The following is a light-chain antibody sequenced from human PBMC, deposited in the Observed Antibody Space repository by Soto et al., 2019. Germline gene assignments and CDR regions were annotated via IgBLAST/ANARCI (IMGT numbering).Light chain of an antibody. CDR3: NSYTTSSTAV. CDR1: SSDVGAYNY. J-gene: IGLJ3*02. V-gene: IGLV2-14*03. Sequence: QSALTQPASVSGSPGQSITISCTGTSSDVGAYNYVSWYQQHPGRAPKVIIYDVTNRPSGVSNRFSGSKSGNTASLTISGREAQHEADYYFNSYTTSSTAVFGGGTKLTVL. CDR2: DVT.